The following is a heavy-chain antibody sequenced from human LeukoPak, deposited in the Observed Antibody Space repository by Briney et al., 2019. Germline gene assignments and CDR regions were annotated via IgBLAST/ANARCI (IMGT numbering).Heavy chain of an antibody. CDR1: GFTVSSNY. D-gene: IGHD3-3*01. J-gene: IGHJ4*02. CDR2: ITSSSSFV. Sequence: GGSLRLSCAASGFTVSSNYMSWVRQAPGKGLEWVSSITSSSSFVYYADSVKGRFTISRDDANKSLFLQMNSLRAEDTAIYYCVRDPRSYDFWSGFPDHWGQGTLVTVSS. V-gene: IGHV3-21*01. CDR3: VRDPRSYDFWSGFPDH.